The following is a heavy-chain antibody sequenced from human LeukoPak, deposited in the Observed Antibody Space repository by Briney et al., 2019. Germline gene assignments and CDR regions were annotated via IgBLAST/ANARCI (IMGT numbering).Heavy chain of an antibody. J-gene: IGHJ5*02. D-gene: IGHD6-19*01. CDR3: AKDSGAVAHNWFDP. Sequence: PGRSLRLSCAASGFTFDDYAMHWVRQAPGKGLEWVSGISWNSGSIGYADSVKGQFTISRDNAKNSLYLQMNSLRAEDTALYYCAKDSGAVAHNWFDPWGQGTLVTVSS. CDR1: GFTFDDYA. V-gene: IGHV3-9*01. CDR2: ISWNSGSI.